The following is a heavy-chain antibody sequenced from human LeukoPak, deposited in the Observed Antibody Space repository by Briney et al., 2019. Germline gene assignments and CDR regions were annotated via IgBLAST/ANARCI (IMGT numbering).Heavy chain of an antibody. CDR2: INPNSGGT. J-gene: IGHJ4*02. V-gene: IGHV1-2*06. Sequence: ASVKVSCKASGYTFTGYYMHWVRQAPGQGLEWMGRINPNSGGTNYAQKFQGRVTMTRDTSISTAYMELSRPRSDDTAVYYCARVLITRYYYDSSGYSTDYWGQGTLVTVSS. D-gene: IGHD3-22*01. CDR3: ARVLITRYYYDSSGYSTDY. CDR1: GYTFTGYY.